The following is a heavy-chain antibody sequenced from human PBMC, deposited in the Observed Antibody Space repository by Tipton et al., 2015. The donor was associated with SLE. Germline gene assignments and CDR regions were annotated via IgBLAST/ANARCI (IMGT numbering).Heavy chain of an antibody. Sequence: TLSLTCTVSGGSTSSSSYYWGWIRQPPGRGLEWIGSIYYSGSTYYNPSLKSRVTISVDTSKNQFSLKLSSVTAADTAVYYCARPFYYDSSGYLPDYWGQGTLVTVSS. CDR3: ARPFYYDSSGYLPDY. J-gene: IGHJ4*02. CDR1: GGSTSSSSYY. D-gene: IGHD3-22*01. CDR2: IYYSGST. V-gene: IGHV4-39*01.